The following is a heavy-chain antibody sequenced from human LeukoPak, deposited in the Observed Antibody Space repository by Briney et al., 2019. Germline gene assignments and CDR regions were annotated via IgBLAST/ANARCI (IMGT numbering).Heavy chain of an antibody. D-gene: IGHD5-12*01. CDR2: IYYSGST. J-gene: IGHJ4*02. Sequence: SETLSLNCTVSGGSISYYYWSWIRQPPGKGLEWIGYIYYSGSTNYNPSLKSRVAISVDTSKNQISLKVNSVTAADTAVYYCARVSGYDWESFYDYWGQGTLVTVSS. V-gene: IGHV4-59*01. CDR1: GGSISYYY. CDR3: ARVSGYDWESFYDY.